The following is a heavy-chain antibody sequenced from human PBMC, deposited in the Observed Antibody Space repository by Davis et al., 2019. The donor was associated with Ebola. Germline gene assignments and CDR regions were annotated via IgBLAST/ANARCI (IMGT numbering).Heavy chain of an antibody. CDR1: DYSVGTNF. Sequence: GESLMISCAASDYSVGTNFLSWVRQAPGKGLEWVSVISNDGRTSYLESVKGRLTISRDNSKNTFYLQMDSLRAEDTAVYYCAVGHYSSPNGWGQGIPVTVSS. J-gene: IGHJ4*02. CDR2: ISNDGRT. D-gene: IGHD6-13*01. CDR3: AVGHYSSPNG. V-gene: IGHV3-53*01.